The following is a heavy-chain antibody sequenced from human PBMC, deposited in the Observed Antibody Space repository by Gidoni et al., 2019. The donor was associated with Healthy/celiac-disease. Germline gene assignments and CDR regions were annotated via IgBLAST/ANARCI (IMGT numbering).Heavy chain of an antibody. CDR3: ARGVLGYCSGGSCYHFDY. CDR2: ISSSGSTI. J-gene: IGHJ4*02. CDR1: GFTFRDYY. D-gene: IGHD2-15*01. V-gene: IGHV3-11*01. Sequence: QVQLVESGGGLVKPGGSLRLSCAASGFTFRDYYRRVIRQAPGKGLEWVSYISSSGSTIYYEDSVKGRFTISRDNAKNSLYLQMNSLRAEDTAVYYCARGVLGYCSGGSCYHFDYWGQGTLVTVSS.